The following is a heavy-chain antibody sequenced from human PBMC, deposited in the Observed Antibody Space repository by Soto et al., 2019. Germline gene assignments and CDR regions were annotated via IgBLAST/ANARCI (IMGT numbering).Heavy chain of an antibody. D-gene: IGHD3-22*01. CDR1: GYTFTSYA. V-gene: IGHV1-3*01. Sequence: ASVKVSCKASGYTFTSYAMHWVRQAPGQRLEWMGWINAGNGNTKYSQKFQGRVTITRDTSASTAYMELSSLRSEDTAVYYCARRFYYDSSGYYPDAFDIWGQGTMVTVSS. CDR3: ARRFYYDSSGYYPDAFDI. J-gene: IGHJ3*02. CDR2: INAGNGNT.